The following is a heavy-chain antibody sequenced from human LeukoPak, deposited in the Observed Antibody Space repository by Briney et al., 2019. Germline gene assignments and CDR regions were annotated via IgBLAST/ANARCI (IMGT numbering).Heavy chain of an antibody. V-gene: IGHV3-30-3*01. CDR1: GFTFSSYA. Sequence: GRSLRLSCAASGFTFSSYAMHWVRQAPGKGLEWVAVISYDGSNKYYADSVKGRFTISRDNSKNTLYLQMNSLRAEDTAVYYCARDDSKNGSYYFLYYYYGMDVWGQGTTVTVSS. CDR3: ARDDSKNGSYYFLYYYYGMDV. CDR2: ISYDGSNK. J-gene: IGHJ6*02. D-gene: IGHD3-10*01.